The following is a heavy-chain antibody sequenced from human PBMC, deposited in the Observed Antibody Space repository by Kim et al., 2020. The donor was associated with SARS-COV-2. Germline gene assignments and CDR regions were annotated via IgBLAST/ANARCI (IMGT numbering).Heavy chain of an antibody. D-gene: IGHD3-10*01. J-gene: IGHJ4*02. CDR3: ARGRRFRDDLSAGPDY. V-gene: IGHV4-34*01. Sequence: SLKSRVTIAVDTSENQFSLKLSSVTAADTAVYYCARGRRFRDDLSAGPDYWGQGTLVTVSS.